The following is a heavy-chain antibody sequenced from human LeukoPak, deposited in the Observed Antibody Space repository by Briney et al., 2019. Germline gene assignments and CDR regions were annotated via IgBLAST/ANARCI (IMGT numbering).Heavy chain of an antibody. CDR2: MYYTGST. CDR1: GVSISSSNYY. D-gene: IGHD3-16*02. V-gene: IGHV4-39*07. CDR3: ATGGVIVNYSY. Sequence: SETLSLTCSVFGVSISSSNYYWGWIRQPPGKGLEWIGSMYYTGSTYYNPSLKSRVTIAIDTSKNQLSLKLSSVTAADTAVYYCATGGVIVNYSYWGQRTLVTLSS. J-gene: IGHJ4*02.